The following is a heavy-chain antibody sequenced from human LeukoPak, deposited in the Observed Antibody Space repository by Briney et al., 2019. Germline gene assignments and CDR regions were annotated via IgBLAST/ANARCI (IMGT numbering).Heavy chain of an antibody. J-gene: IGHJ4*02. CDR1: GGSFSGYY. CDR3: ARDRVRYFDF. Sequence: SETLSLTCAVYGGSFSGYYWSWIRQPPGKGLEWIGEINHSGSTNYNPSLKSRVTISVDTSKNQFSLKLSSVTAADTAIYYCARDRVRYFDFWGPGTLVTVSS. D-gene: IGHD3-10*01. CDR2: INHSGST. V-gene: IGHV4-34*01.